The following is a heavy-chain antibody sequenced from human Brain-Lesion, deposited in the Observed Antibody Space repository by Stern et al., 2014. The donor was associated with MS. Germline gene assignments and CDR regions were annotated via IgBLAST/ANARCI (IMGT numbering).Heavy chain of an antibody. V-gene: IGHV4-4*02. CDR1: GGSISSSNW. D-gene: IGHD6-13*01. CDR2: SDHSGST. Sequence: QVQLVQSGPGLVKPSGTLSLTCAVSGGSISSSNWWSWVRQSPGKGLEWIGESDHSGSTIYNPSLKSRVTLSVNKPKTRFPLNLRSGTAADTAVYFCARFPASRPHVFDSWGQGTLVTVSS. CDR3: ARFPASRPHVFDS. J-gene: IGHJ4*02.